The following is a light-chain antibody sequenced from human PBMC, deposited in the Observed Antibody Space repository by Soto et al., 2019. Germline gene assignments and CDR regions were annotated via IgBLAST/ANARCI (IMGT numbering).Light chain of an antibody. CDR3: QQYDYLIT. V-gene: IGKV3-20*01. J-gene: IGKJ5*01. CDR2: DTF. CDR1: QSLNSNY. Sequence: EILFTQSPGTLSLSPGERGTLYCRASQSLNSNYLAWHQQKPGEAPRLLIYDTFSRATGIPDRLSGSGSGTDFTLTIRRLEPEDFAVYFCQQYDYLITFGQGTRLEIK.